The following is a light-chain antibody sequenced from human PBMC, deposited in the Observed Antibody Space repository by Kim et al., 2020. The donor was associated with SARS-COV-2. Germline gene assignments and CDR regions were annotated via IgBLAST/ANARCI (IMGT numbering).Light chain of an antibody. CDR1: SLRSYY. V-gene: IGLV3-19*01. CDR3: NSRDSSGNLVV. J-gene: IGLJ2*01. CDR2: GKN. Sequence: SSELTQDPAVSVALGQTVRITCQGDSLRSYYASWYRQKPGQAPVLVIYGKNNRPSGIPDRFSGSSSGNTASLTITGAQAEDEADYYCNSRDSSGNLVVFG.